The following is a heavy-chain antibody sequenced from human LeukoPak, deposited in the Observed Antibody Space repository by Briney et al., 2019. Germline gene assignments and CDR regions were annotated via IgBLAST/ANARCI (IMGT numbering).Heavy chain of an antibody. CDR3: ASLDTAMLNSAY. J-gene: IGHJ4*02. V-gene: IGHV3-7*01. CDR1: GLTFSSSW. D-gene: IGHD5-18*01. Sequence: SGGSLRLSCAVSGLTFSSSWMDWVRQAPGKGLEWVACIKQDGSEKYYVDSVRGRFTISRDDAKNSLYLQMNSLGAEDTAVYYCASLDTAMLNSAYWGQGTLVTVSS. CDR2: IKQDGSEK.